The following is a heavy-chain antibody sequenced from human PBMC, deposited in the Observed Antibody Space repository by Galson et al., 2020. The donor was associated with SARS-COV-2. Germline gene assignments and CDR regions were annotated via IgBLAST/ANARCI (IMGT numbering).Heavy chain of an antibody. D-gene: IGHD6-6*01. Sequence: GESLKISCAASGFTFSSYGMHWVRQAPGKGLEWVAVIWYDGSNKYYADSVKGRFTISRDNSKNTLYLQMNSLRAEDTAVYYCAKQGSIEPYYYYYYMDVWGIVTSVTVSS. V-gene: IGHV3-33*06. CDR3: AKQGSIEPYYYYYYMDV. CDR1: GFTFSSYG. J-gene: IGHJ6*03. CDR2: IWYDGSNK.